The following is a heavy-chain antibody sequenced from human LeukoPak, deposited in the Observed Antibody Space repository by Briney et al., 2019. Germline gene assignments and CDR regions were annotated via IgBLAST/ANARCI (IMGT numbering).Heavy chain of an antibody. D-gene: IGHD5-12*01. J-gene: IGHJ6*02. CDR2: IYSGGST. CDR3: ARVGGYSGYGLYYYYYGMDV. CDR1: GFTVSSNY. V-gene: IGHV3-66*02. Sequence: GGSLRLSCAASGFTVSSNYMSWVRQAPGKGLEWVSAIYSGGSTYYADSVKGRFTISRDNSKNTLYLQMNSLRAEDTAVYYCARVGGYSGYGLYYYYYGMDVWGQGTTVTVSS.